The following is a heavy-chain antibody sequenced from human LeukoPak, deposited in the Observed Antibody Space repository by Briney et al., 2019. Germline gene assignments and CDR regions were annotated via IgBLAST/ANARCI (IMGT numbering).Heavy chain of an antibody. Sequence: GGSLRLSCAASGFTFSSYGMHWVRQAPGKGLEWVAVISYDGSNKYYADSVKGRFTISRDNSKNTLYLQMNSLRAEDTAVYYCADAARFDYWGQGTLVTVSS. V-gene: IGHV3-30*03. J-gene: IGHJ4*02. CDR1: GFTFSSYG. CDR3: ADAARFDY. D-gene: IGHD6-6*01. CDR2: ISYDGSNK.